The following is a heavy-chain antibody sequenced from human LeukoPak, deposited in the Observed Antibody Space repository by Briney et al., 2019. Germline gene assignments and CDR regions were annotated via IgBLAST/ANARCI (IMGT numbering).Heavy chain of an antibody. J-gene: IGHJ4*02. CDR1: GFTFSNAW. Sequence: GGSLRLSCAASGFTFSNAWMSWVRQAPGKGLEWVGRIKSKTDGGTTDYAAPVKGRFTISRDDSKNTLYLQMNSLKTEDTAVYYCTTLDWVVVPAASYWGQGTLVTVSS. V-gene: IGHV3-15*01. D-gene: IGHD2-2*01. CDR2: IKSKTDGGTT. CDR3: TTLDWVVVPAASY.